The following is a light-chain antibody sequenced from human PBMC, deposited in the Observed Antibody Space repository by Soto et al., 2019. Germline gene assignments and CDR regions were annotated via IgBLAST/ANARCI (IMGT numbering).Light chain of an antibody. CDR1: QSVSSY. V-gene: IGKV3-11*01. CDR3: QQRSNWPPI. CDR2: DAS. Sequence: IVLTQSPGTLSLSPGERATLSCRASQSVSSYLAWYQQKPGQAPRLLIYDASNGATGIPARFSGSGSGTDFTLTISSLEPEDFAVYYCQQRSNWPPIFGQGTRLEIK. J-gene: IGKJ5*01.